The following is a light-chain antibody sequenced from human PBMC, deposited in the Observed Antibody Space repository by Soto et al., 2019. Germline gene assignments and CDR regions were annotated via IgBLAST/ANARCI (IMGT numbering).Light chain of an antibody. J-gene: IGLJ2*01. CDR2: EVS. Sequence: QSALTQPPSASGSPGQSVTYSCTGTSSDVGGYNYVSWYQQHPGKAPKLMMFEVSKRPSGVPDRFSGSKFGNTASLTVSGLQDEDEADYYCASYGGNDNLLFGGATKLTVL. CDR3: ASYGGNDNLL. CDR1: SSDVGGYNY. V-gene: IGLV2-8*01.